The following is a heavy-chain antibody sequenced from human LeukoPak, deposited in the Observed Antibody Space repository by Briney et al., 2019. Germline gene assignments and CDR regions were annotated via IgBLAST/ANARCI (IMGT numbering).Heavy chain of an antibody. V-gene: IGHV1-8*01. CDR3: ARVNSGYSRSGGFDP. CDR2: MNPNSGNT. CDR1: GYTFTSYD. D-gene: IGHD6-13*01. J-gene: IGHJ5*02. Sequence: ASVTVSCKASGYTFTSYDINWVRQAPGQGLEWMGWMNPNSGNTVYAQKFQGRVTMTRNTSISTAYMELSSLRSEDTAVYYCARVNSGYSRSGGFDPWGQGTLVTVSS.